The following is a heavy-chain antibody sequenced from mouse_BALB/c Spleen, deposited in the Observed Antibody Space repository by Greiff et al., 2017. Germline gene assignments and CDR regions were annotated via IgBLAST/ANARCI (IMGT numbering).Heavy chain of an antibody. Sequence: EVKLVESGPGLVKPSQSLSLTCTVTGYSITSDYAWNWIRQFPGNKLEWMGYISYSGSTSYNPSLKSRISITRDTSKNQFFLQLNSVTTEDTATYYCARKEYGNSFDYWGQGTTLTVSS. CDR1: GYSITSDYA. CDR3: ARKEYGNSFDY. D-gene: IGHD2-10*02. J-gene: IGHJ2*01. V-gene: IGHV3-2*02. CDR2: ISYSGST.